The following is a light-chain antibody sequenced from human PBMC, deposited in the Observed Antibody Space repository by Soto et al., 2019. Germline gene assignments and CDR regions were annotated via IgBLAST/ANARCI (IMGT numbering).Light chain of an antibody. CDR3: QHTSSGIT. CDR1: QTIDSY. Sequence: DIQLTQSPPSLSATVGDRVTITCRASQTIDSYLNWFQQKPGMAPKLLIYAASKLQSGVPSRFRGSGSGTDFTLTIDTLQHDDFASYYCQHTSSGITFGQGTRLEI. V-gene: IGKV1-39*01. J-gene: IGKJ5*01. CDR2: AAS.